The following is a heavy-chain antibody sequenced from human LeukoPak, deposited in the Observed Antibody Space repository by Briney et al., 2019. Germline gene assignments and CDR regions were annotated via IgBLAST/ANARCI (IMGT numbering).Heavy chain of an antibody. CDR2: IYHTGRT. CDR1: GGSISSSNW. J-gene: IGHJ4*02. Sequence: SETLSLTCAVSGGSISSSNWWSWVRQPPGKGLQWIGEIYHTGRTNYSPSLKRRVTISVDKSKNQFSLSLRSVSAADTAVYYCAAGYSSGWQTYFDYWGQGTLVTVSS. D-gene: IGHD6-19*01. V-gene: IGHV4-4*02. CDR3: AAGYSSGWQTYFDY.